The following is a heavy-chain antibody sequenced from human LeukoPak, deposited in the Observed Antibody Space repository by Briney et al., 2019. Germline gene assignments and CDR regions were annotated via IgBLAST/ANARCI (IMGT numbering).Heavy chain of an antibody. J-gene: IGHJ4*02. CDR2: IYWDDDK. CDR3: AQSKSYYGSSGYDFDS. D-gene: IGHD3-22*01. Sequence: SGPALVKPTQTLTLTCTFSGFSLSTSGVGVDWIRQPPGKALEWLAVIYWDDDKRYSPSLESRLTITGDTSKNQVVLTMTNMDPVDTATYYCAQSKSYYGSSGYDFDSWGQGTLVTVSS. CDR1: GFSLSTSGVG. V-gene: IGHV2-5*02.